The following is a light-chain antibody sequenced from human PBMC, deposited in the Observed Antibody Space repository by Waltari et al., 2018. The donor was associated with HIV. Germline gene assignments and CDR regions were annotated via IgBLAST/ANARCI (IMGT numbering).Light chain of an antibody. Sequence: QAGLTQPPSVSADLRQTATLTCTGNNNNAGHQGATWLQQHQGHPPKLLSYRNNNRPSGISERFSASRSGTTASLKVTGLQPEDEADYYCSTWDRSLGAWVFGGGTKLTIL. CDR2: RNN. CDR1: NNNAGHQG. CDR3: STWDRSLGAWV. J-gene: IGLJ3*02. V-gene: IGLV10-54*04.